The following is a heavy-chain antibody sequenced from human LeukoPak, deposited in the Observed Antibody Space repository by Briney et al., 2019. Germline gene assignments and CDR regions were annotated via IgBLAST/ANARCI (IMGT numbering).Heavy chain of an antibody. Sequence: PSETLSLTCTVSGGSISSSSYYWGWIRQHPGKGLEWVASINNEGSDKHYTESLKGRFTISRDNSKSSLYLQMDSLRVEDTAVYYCVRDRPDGSYEYWGQGTLVTVSS. CDR1: GGSISSSSYY. V-gene: IGHV3-7*01. J-gene: IGHJ4*02. CDR2: INNEGSDK. CDR3: VRDRPDGSYEY. D-gene: IGHD3-10*01.